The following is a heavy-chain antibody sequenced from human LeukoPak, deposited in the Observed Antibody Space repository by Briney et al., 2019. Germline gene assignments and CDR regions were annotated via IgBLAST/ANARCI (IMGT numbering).Heavy chain of an antibody. V-gene: IGHV1-2*02. D-gene: IGHD6-19*01. J-gene: IGHJ4*02. CDR1: GYTFISYD. CDR2: INPNSGGT. Sequence: ASVKVSCKASGYTFISYDINWVRQAPGQGLEWMGWINPNSGGTKYAQNFQGRVTMTRDTSISTAYMQLTRLRSDDTAVYYCARGRRGTSGPFDYWGQGTLVTVSS. CDR3: ARGRRGTSGPFDY.